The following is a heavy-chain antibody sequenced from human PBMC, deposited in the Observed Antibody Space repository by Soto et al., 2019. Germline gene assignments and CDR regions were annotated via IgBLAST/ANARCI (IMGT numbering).Heavy chain of an antibody. CDR2: ISGYNGDT. V-gene: IGHV1-18*04. Sequence: ASVKVSCKASGYTFTNYGISWVRQAPAQGLECMGWISGYNGDTNYAQKFQGRVTMTTDTSTSTAYMELSGLRSEDTAVYYCAKVGERAGDPDLDRYYYGMEVWGHGTSVTVSS. CDR3: AKVGERAGDPDLDRYYYGMEV. D-gene: IGHD3-10*01. CDR1: GYTFTNYG. J-gene: IGHJ6*02.